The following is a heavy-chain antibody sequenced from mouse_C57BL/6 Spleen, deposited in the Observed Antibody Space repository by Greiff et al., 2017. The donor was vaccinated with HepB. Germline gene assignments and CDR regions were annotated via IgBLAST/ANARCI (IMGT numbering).Heavy chain of an antibody. J-gene: IGHJ3*01. D-gene: IGHD4-1*01. V-gene: IGHV1-52*01. CDR2: IDPSDSET. CDR3: ARKTGTREFAY. Sequence: QVQLQQPGAELVRPGSSVKLSCKASGYTFTSYWMHWVKQRPIQGLEWIGNIDPSDSETHYNQKFKDKATLTVDKSSSTAYMQLSSLTSEDSAVYYCARKTGTREFAYWGQGTLVTVSA. CDR1: GYTFTSYW.